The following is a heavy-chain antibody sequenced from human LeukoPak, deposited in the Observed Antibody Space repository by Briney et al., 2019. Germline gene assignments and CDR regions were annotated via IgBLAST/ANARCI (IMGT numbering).Heavy chain of an antibody. Sequence: TGGSLRLSCAASGFTFSSYGMHWVRQAPGKGLEWVAVIWYDGSNKYYADSVKGRFTISRDNSKNTLYLQMNSLRAEDTAVYYCARDMSVRGSPYYYYYGMDVWGQGTTVTVSS. CDR3: ARDMSVRGSPYYYYYGMDV. CDR1: GFTFSSYG. J-gene: IGHJ6*02. D-gene: IGHD3-10*01. V-gene: IGHV3-33*08. CDR2: IWYDGSNK.